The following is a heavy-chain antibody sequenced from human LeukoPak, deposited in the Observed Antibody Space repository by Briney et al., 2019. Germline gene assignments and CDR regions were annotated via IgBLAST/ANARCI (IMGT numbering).Heavy chain of an antibody. CDR2: ISSSSSYI. Sequence: GGSLRLSCAASGFTFSSYSMNWVRQAPGKGLEWVSSISSSSSYIYYADSVKGRFTISRDNAKNSLYLQMNSLRAEDTAVYYCAREGDTAMDPNWFDPWGQGTLVTVSS. J-gene: IGHJ5*02. D-gene: IGHD5-18*01. CDR1: GFTFSSYS. V-gene: IGHV3-21*01. CDR3: AREGDTAMDPNWFDP.